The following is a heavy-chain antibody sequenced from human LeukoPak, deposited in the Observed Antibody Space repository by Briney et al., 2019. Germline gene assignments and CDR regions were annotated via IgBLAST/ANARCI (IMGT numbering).Heavy chain of an antibody. J-gene: IGHJ4*02. Sequence: PGGSLRLSCAASGFTFSSYSMNWVRQAPGKGLEWVSYISSSSTIYYADSVKGRFTISRDNAKNSLYLQMNSLRAEDTAVYYCARGGYYDSSGYFDYWGQGTLVTVSS. V-gene: IGHV3-48*01. CDR1: GFTFSSYS. CDR2: ISSSSTI. D-gene: IGHD3-22*01. CDR3: ARGGYYDSSGYFDY.